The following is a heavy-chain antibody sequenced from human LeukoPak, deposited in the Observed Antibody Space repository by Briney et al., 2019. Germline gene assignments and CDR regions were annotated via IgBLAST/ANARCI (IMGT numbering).Heavy chain of an antibody. CDR3: AALTLGYYYGMDV. D-gene: IGHD3-9*01. Sequence: ASVKVSCKASGYTFTAYYMHWVRQAPGQGVEWMEWINPNSGGTKYAQKFQGRVTMTRDTSISTAYMELSRLGSDDTAVYYCAALTLGYYYGMDVWGQGTTVTVSS. V-gene: IGHV1-2*02. CDR2: INPNSGGT. J-gene: IGHJ6*02. CDR1: GYTFTAYY.